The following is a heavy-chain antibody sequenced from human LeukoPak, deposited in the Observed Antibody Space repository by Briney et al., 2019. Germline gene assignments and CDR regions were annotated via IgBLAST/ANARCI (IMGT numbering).Heavy chain of an antibody. CDR2: IYPVDSDT. CDR1: GYMVISYW. V-gene: IGHV5-51*01. Sequence: GGCLKISFKGSGYMVISYWIGWVRQMPRKGLEWMGIIYPVDSDTRYSPSFQGPVTISAYKSTNTAYLQWSSLKASDTAMYFCERLPSYSSGWYMNYFDYWGQGTLVTVSS. J-gene: IGHJ4*02. CDR3: ERLPSYSSGWYMNYFDY. D-gene: IGHD6-19*01.